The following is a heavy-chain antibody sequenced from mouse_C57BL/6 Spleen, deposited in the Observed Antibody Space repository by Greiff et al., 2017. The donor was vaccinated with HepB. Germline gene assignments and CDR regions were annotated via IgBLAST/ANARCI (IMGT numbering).Heavy chain of an antibody. V-gene: IGHV1-69*01. CDR2: IDPSDSYT. J-gene: IGHJ2*01. Sequence: QVQLQQPGAELVMPGASVKLSCKASGYTFTSYWMHWVKQRPGQGLEWIGEIDPSDSYTNYNQKFKGKSTLTVDKSSSTAYMQLSSLTSEDSAVYYCSRRGVRRGGGFDDYWGQGTTLTVSS. CDR3: SRRGVRRGGGFDDY. CDR1: GYTFTSYW. D-gene: IGHD2-14*01.